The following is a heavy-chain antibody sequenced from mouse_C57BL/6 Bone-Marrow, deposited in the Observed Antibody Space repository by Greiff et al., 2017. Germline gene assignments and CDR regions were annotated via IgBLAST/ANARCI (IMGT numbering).Heavy chain of an antibody. CDR3: ARKATVVGEGFAY. Sequence: VQLQQPGAELVMPGASVKLSCKASGYTFTSYWLHWVKQRPGQGLEWIGEIDPSDSYTNYNQKFKGKSTLTVDKSSSTAYMQLSSLTSEDSAVYYCARKATVVGEGFAYWGQGTLVTVSA. CDR1: GYTFTSYW. D-gene: IGHD1-1*01. J-gene: IGHJ3*01. CDR2: IDPSDSYT. V-gene: IGHV1-69*01.